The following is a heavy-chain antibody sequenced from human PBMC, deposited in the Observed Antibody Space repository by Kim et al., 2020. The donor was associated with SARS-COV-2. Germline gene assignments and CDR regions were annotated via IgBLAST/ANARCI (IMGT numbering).Heavy chain of an antibody. V-gene: IGHV5-51*01. CDR3: ARDAHYGGNSGFGGYYGMDV. Sequence: GESLKISCKGSGYSFTSYWIGWVRQMPGKGLEWMGIIYPGDSDTRYSPSFQGQVTISADKSISTAYLQWSSLKASDTAMYYCARDAHYGGNSGFGGYYGMDVWGQGTTVTVSS. CDR2: IYPGDSDT. J-gene: IGHJ6*02. D-gene: IGHD3-10*01. CDR1: GYSFTSYW.